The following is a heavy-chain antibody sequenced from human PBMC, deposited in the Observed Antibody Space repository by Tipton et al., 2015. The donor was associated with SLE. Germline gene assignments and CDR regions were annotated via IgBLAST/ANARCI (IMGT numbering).Heavy chain of an antibody. D-gene: IGHD4-17*01. CDR3: AKRVTRRGSYFDY. CDR2: IGLSGDVT. J-gene: IGHJ4*02. CDR1: GFTFSCYS. V-gene: IGHV3-23*01. Sequence: SLRLSCAASGFTFSCYSMSWVRQAPGKGLEWVSSIGLSGDVTEYAGSVKGRFTISRDNSKNTLYLQMNSLRAEDTAVYYCAKRVTRRGSYFDYWGQGTLVTVSS.